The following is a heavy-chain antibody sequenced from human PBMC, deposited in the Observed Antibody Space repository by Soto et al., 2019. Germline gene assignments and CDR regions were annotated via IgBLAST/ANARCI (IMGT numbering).Heavy chain of an antibody. J-gene: IGHJ6*02. D-gene: IGHD2-8*01. CDR3: ARDLGRYCTNGVCSGMDV. CDR1: GYTFTGYY. V-gene: IGHV1-2*02. Sequence: GASVKVSCKASGYTFTGYYMHWVRQAPGQGLEWMGWINPNSGGTNYAQKFQGRVTMTRDTSISTAYMELSRLRSDDTAVYYCARDLGRYCTNGVCSGMDVWGHGTTVTVSS. CDR2: INPNSGGT.